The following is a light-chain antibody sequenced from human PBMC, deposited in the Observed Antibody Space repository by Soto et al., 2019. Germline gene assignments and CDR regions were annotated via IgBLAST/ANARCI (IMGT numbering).Light chain of an antibody. Sequence: QSVLTQPPSASGTPGQRVTISCSGSNSNIGSHTVNWYQQLPRTAPKLLMYSNNQRPSGVPDRFSGSKSCTSASLAISGLQSDDEGGYYCSVWDDSLNGWVFGGGTKLTVL. J-gene: IGLJ3*02. CDR2: SNN. CDR1: NSNIGSHT. CDR3: SVWDDSLNGWV. V-gene: IGLV1-44*01.